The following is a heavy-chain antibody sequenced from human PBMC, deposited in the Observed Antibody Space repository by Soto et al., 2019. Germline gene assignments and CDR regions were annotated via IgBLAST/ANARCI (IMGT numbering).Heavy chain of an antibody. Sequence: EVQLVESGGGLVQPGGSLRLSCSASGFTFSGRSMHWVRQAPGKGLEYVSGVSPNGNDKYYTDSVEVRFTISRDNSKNTLHLQMSSLRPEDTALFYCIRGFYGLDVWGQGTTVTVSS. CDR1: GFTFSGRS. CDR2: VSPNGNDK. V-gene: IGHV3-64D*08. J-gene: IGHJ6*02. CDR3: IRGFYGLDV.